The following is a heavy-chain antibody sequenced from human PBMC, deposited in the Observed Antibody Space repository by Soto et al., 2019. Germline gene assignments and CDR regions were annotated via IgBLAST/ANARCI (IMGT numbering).Heavy chain of an antibody. Sequence: ASETLSLTCTVSGGSISSIDYYWGWIRQPPGKGLEWVGSIFYSGKTYYNPSLKSRVSISVDTSKNQFSLKLNSVTAADTAVYYCARHGYNRSKNYPTSRYWGQGALVTVSS. CDR2: IFYSGKT. V-gene: IGHV4-39*01. D-gene: IGHD2-2*01. CDR1: GGSISSIDYY. J-gene: IGHJ4*02. CDR3: ARHGYNRSKNYPTSRY.